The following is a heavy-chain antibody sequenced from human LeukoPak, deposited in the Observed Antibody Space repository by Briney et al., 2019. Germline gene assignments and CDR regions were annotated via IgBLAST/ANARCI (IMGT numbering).Heavy chain of an antibody. J-gene: IGHJ3*02. CDR2: IYYSGST. CDR3: ARHLGDYDADAFDI. Sequence: SETLSLTCTVSGGSISSYYWSWIRQPPGKGLEWIGYIYYSGSTNYNPSLKSRVTISVDTSKNQFSLKLSSVTAADTAVYYCARHLGDYDADAFDIWGQGTMVTVSS. D-gene: IGHD3-16*01. CDR1: GGSISSYY. V-gene: IGHV4-59*01.